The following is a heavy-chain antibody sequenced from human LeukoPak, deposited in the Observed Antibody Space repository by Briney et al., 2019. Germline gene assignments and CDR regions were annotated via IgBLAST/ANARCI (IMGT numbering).Heavy chain of an antibody. CDR2: IYPGGET. V-gene: IGHV3-53*01. CDR1: GFTVSSNY. Sequence: GGSLRLSCAASGFTVSSNYMSWVRQAPGKGLESVSVIYPGGETYYADFVKGRFTISRDNYKNTLYLQMNSLRAEDTAAYYCATPISGQSFDIWGQGTMVTVSS. CDR3: ATPISGQSFDI. D-gene: IGHD6-19*01. J-gene: IGHJ3*02.